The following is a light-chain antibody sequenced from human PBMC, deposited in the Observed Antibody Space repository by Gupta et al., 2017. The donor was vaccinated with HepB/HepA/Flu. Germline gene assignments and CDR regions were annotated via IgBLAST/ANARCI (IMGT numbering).Light chain of an antibody. J-gene: IGKJ2*01. Sequence: EIVLTQSPGTLSLSPGERATLSCRANRSVSNSFLAWYQHKPGQAPRLLIYDASKRATGIPDRFSGSGSATDFTLTISRLEPEDFAVYFCQQYGNSHPCFFGQGTKLEIK. CDR3: QQYGNSHPCF. V-gene: IGKV3-20*01. CDR2: DAS. CDR1: RSVSNSF.